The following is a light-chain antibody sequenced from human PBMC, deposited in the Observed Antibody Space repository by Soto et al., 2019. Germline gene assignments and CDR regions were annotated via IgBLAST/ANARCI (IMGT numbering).Light chain of an antibody. CDR3: QQSYSTSIT. J-gene: IGKJ5*01. V-gene: IGKV1-39*01. Sequence: DIQMTQSPSSLSASVGARVPITCRASQSISSYLNWYQQKPGKAPKLLIYAASSLQSGVPSRFSGSGSGTDFTLTISSLQPEDFATYYCQQSYSTSITFGQGTRLEIK. CDR2: AAS. CDR1: QSISSY.